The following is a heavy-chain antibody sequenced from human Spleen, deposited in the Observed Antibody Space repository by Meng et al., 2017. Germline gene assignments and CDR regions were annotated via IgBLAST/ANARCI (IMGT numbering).Heavy chain of an antibody. CDR2: IKPDGSEK. D-gene: IGHD6-13*01. Sequence: GGSLRLSCAGSGLTFINHWMIWVRQAPGKGLEWVANIKPDGSEKDYVDSVKGRFTISRDNAKNSVHLQMNSLTVEDTAVYYCARAHIAAAGNDWGQGTLVTVSS. CDR1: GLTFINHW. V-gene: IGHV3-7*01. CDR3: ARAHIAAAGND. J-gene: IGHJ4*02.